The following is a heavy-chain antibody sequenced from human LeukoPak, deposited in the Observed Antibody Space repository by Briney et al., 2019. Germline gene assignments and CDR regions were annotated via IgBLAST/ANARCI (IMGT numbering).Heavy chain of an antibody. V-gene: IGHV4-59*01. CDR2: IYYSGST. CDR1: GGSISSYY. J-gene: IGHJ3*02. D-gene: IGHD5-24*01. CDR3: ARAAQLTDAFDI. Sequence: SETLSLTCTVSGGSISSYYWSWIRQPPGKGLEWIGYIYYSGSTNYNPSLRSRVTISVDTSKNQFSLKLSSVTAADTAVYYCARAAQLTDAFDIWGQGTMVTVSS.